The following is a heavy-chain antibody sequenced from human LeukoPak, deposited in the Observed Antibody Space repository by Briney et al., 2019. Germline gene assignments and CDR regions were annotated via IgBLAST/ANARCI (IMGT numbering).Heavy chain of an antibody. J-gene: IGHJ5*02. Sequence: KTGGSLRLSCEASGFTFTTYSMTWVRQAPGKGLEWVSIISSGSSAIFSADALKGRFTISRDDAKNLLYLDMNSLRAEDTAVYYCTKDRSRQQMWGSVKKWFDPWGLGTLVTVSS. D-gene: IGHD6-13*01. CDR1: GFTFTTYS. V-gene: IGHV3-21*01. CDR2: ISSGSSAI. CDR3: TKDRSRQQMWGSVKKWFDP.